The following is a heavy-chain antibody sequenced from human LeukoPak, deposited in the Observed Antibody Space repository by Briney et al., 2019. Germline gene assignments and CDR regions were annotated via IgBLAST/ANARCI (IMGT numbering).Heavy chain of an antibody. V-gene: IGHV1-69*04. J-gene: IGHJ6*02. CDR1: GGTFSSYA. CDR3: ARELGGYSYGFHSYYYYGMDV. D-gene: IGHD5-18*01. CDR2: IIPILGIA. Sequence: ASVKVSCKASGGTFSSYAISWVRQALGQGLEWMGRIIPILGIANYAQKFQGRVTITADKSTSTAYMELSSLRSEDTAVYYCARELGGYSYGFHSYYYYGMDVWGQGTTVTVSS.